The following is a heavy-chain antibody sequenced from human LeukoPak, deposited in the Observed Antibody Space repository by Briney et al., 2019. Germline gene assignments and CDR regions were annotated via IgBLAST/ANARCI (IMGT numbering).Heavy chain of an antibody. Sequence: SETLSLTCTVSGGSISSYYWSWIRQPPGKGLEWVGYIYYSGSTNYNPSLKSRVTISVDTSKNQFSLKLSSVTAAETAVYYCARENYCSGGSCSNWFDPWGQGTLVTVSS. J-gene: IGHJ5*02. D-gene: IGHD2-15*01. CDR1: GGSISSYY. CDR3: ARENYCSGGSCSNWFDP. V-gene: IGHV4-59*01. CDR2: IYYSGST.